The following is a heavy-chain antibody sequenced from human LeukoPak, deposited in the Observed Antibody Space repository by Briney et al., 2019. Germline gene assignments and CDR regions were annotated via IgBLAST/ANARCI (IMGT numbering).Heavy chain of an antibody. V-gene: IGHV1-2*06. CDR1: GYTFTGYY. Sequence: ASVKVSCKASGYTFTGYYMHWVRQAPGQGLEWMGRINPNSGGTNYAQKFQGRVTMTRDTSISTAYMELSRLRSDDTAVYYCARVYKQWLVLFGYWGQGTLVTVSS. D-gene: IGHD6-19*01. J-gene: IGHJ4*02. CDR2: INPNSGGT. CDR3: ARVYKQWLVLFGY.